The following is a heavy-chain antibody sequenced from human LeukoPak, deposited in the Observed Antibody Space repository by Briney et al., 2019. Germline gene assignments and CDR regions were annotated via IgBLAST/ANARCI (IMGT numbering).Heavy chain of an antibody. CDR3: ARVTLGFRSGGSCYGCYYYGIGV. CDR1: GFTFRRFE. Sequence: GGSLRLSCAASGFTFRRFEVNWVRQAPGKGLEWLSYINYSGSTTDYADSVKGRFTISRDNAKNSLYLQMNSLRAEDTALYYCARVTLGFRSGGSCYGCYYYGIGVCGQGTTVTVSS. J-gene: IGHJ6*02. CDR2: INYSGSTT. D-gene: IGHD2-15*01. V-gene: IGHV3-48*03.